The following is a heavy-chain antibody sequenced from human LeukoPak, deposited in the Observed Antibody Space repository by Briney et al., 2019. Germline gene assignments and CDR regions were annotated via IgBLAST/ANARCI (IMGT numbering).Heavy chain of an antibody. CDR3: ARGYYDFWSGYYLNAFDI. CDR2: ISAYNGNT. CDR1: GYTFTSHG. Sequence: GASVKVSCKASGYTFTSHGISWVRQAPGQGLEWMGWISAYNGNTNYAQKLQGRVTMTTDTSTSTAYMELRSLRSDDTAVYYCARGYYDFWSGYYLNAFDIWGQGTMVTVSS. J-gene: IGHJ3*02. D-gene: IGHD3-3*01. V-gene: IGHV1-18*01.